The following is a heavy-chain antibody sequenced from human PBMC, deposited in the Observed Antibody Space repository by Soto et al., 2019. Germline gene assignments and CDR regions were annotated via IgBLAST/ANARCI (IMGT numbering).Heavy chain of an antibody. Sequence: EVQLVESGGGLVKPGGSLRLSCAASGFTFSSYSMNWVRQAPGKGLEWVSSISSRSSYIYYADSVKGRFTISRDNTKTPLYLQMNSLGADDTAVYYCARDLVAAAGSNNWFDPWGQGTLVTVSS. J-gene: IGHJ5*02. CDR1: GFTFSSYS. CDR2: ISSRSSYI. D-gene: IGHD6-13*01. CDR3: ARDLVAAAGSNNWFDP. V-gene: IGHV3-21*01.